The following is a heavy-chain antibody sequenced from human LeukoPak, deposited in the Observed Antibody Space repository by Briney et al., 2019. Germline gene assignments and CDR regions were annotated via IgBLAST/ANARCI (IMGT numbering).Heavy chain of an antibody. V-gene: IGHV3-64*01. CDR2: ISSNGVST. J-gene: IGHJ4*02. CDR1: GFTFSSYS. D-gene: IGHD6-19*01. Sequence: GGSLRLSCAASGFTFSSYSMHWVRQAPGKGLEYVSAISSNGVSTYYANSVKGRFTISRDNSKNTLYLQMGSLRAEDMAVYYCARGGQWLDPTHFDYWGQGTLVTVSS. CDR3: ARGGQWLDPTHFDY.